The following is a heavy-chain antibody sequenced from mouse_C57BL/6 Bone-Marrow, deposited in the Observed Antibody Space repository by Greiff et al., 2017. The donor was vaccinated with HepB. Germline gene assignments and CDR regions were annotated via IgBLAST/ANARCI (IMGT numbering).Heavy chain of an antibody. D-gene: IGHD1-1*01. V-gene: IGHV1-81*01. CDR1: GYTFTSYG. CDR2: IYPRSGNT. J-gene: IGHJ2*01. CDR3: APYYYGSSYYFDY. Sequence: VNLVESGAELARPGASVKLSCKASGYTFTSYGISWVKQRTGQGLEWIGEIYPRSGNTYYNEKFKGKATLTADKSSSTAYMELRSLTSEDSAVYFCAPYYYGSSYYFDYWGQGTTLTVSS.